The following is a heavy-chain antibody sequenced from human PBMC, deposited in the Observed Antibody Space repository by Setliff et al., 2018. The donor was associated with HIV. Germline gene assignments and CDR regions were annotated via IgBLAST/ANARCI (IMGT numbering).Heavy chain of an antibody. CDR1: GGSIGGYY. J-gene: IGHJ5*02. V-gene: IGHV4-4*08. Sequence: SETLSLTCTVSGGSIGGYYWSWIRQPPGTGLEWLGCIYSGGSTNYNPSLESRVTISLDTSKNQFSLRLTSVTAADTAVYYCARDGEYYYDSSGPVFDPWGQGTLVTVSS. D-gene: IGHD3-22*01. CDR3: ARDGEYYYDSSGPVFDP. CDR2: IYSGGST.